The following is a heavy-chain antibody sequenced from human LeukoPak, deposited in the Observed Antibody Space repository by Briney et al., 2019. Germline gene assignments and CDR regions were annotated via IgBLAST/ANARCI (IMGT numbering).Heavy chain of an antibody. CDR2: IYTSGST. V-gene: IGHV4-4*07. J-gene: IGHJ4*02. D-gene: IGHD5-12*01. CDR3: ARDDGSGYGAATDDY. CDR1: GGSFSGYY. Sequence: PSETLSLTCAVYGGSFSGYYWSWIRQPAGKGLEWIGRIYTSGSTNYNPSLKSRVTMSVDTSKNQFSLKLSSVTAADTAVYYCARDDGSGYGAATDDYWGQGTLVTVSS.